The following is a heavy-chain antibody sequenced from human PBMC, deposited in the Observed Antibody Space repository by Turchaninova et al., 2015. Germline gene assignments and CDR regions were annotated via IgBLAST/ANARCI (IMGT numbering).Heavy chain of an antibody. V-gene: IGHV4-34*01. CDR3: ASNSS. D-gene: IGHD5-18*01. CDR2: INHSGSP. CDR1: GASFSGSY. J-gene: IGHJ5*02. Sequence: QVQLQQWGAGLLKPSETLSLTCAVYGASFSGSYWSWIRQPPGKGLGWIGEINHSGSPNHNPSLKSRVTISVDTSKNHCSLKLSSVTAADTAVYYCASNSSWGQGTLVTVSS.